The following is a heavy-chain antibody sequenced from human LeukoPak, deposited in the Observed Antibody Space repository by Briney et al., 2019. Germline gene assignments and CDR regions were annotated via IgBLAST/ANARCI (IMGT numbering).Heavy chain of an antibody. V-gene: IGHV3-74*01. D-gene: IGHD3-16*01. CDR3: AGGLTNSYSYTVGY. CDR1: GFTFSNYW. Sequence: GGSLRLSCATSGFTFSNYWMHWVRQAPGKGLVWVSRINSGGSNTIYADSVKGRFTMSRDNGKNTMLLKMNSLRAEDTAVYFCAGGLTNSYSYTVGYWGQGTLVTVSS. CDR2: INSGGSNT. J-gene: IGHJ4*02.